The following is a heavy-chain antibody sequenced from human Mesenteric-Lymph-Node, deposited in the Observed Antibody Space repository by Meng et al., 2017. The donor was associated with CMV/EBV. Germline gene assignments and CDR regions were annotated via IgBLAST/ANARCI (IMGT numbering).Heavy chain of an antibody. CDR2: IYNGGGT. D-gene: IGHD1-26*01. CDR1: GFTSSSSA. J-gene: IGHJ4*02. V-gene: IGHV3-66*01. Sequence: GGSLRLSCAASGFTSSSSAMRWVRQAPGKGLEWVSLIYNGGGTYYADSVKGRFTISRDHSKNTLYLQMNSLRAEDTAVYYCARASATEYYFDYWGQGTLVTVSS. CDR3: ARASATEYYFDY.